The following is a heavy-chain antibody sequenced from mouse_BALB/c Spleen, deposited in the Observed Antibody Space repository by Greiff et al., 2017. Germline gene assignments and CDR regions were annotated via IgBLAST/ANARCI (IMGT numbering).Heavy chain of an antibody. J-gene: IGHJ3*01. CDR2: ISYSGST. Sequence: EVKLMESGPSLVKPSQTLSLTCSVTGDSITSGYWNWIRKFPGNKLEYMGYISYSGSTYYNPSLKSRISITRDTSKNQYYLQLNSVTTEDTATYYCATMTDSSGYGEFAYWGQGTLVTVSA. CDR3: ATMTDSSGYGEFAY. D-gene: IGHD3-2*01. V-gene: IGHV3-8*02. CDR1: GDSITSGY.